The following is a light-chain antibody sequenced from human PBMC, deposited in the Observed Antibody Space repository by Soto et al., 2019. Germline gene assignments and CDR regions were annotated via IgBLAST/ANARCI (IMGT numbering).Light chain of an antibody. Sequence: QSALSQPPSASGYPGQSVTISCTGTSSDVGGYNYVSWYQQHPGKAPKLMIYEVSKRPSGVPDRFSGSKSGNTASLTVSGLQTEDDYNYYCSSYAGRNNVVFGGGTKLTVL. CDR1: SSDVGGYNY. CDR2: EVS. V-gene: IGLV2-8*01. CDR3: SSYAGRNNVV. J-gene: IGLJ2*01.